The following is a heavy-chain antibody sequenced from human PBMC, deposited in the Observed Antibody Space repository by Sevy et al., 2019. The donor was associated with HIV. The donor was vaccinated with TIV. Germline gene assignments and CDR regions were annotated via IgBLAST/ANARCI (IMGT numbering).Heavy chain of an antibody. CDR3: AKDQVVPGYYFDY. CDR2: ISGSGGST. D-gene: IGHD2-15*01. V-gene: IGHV3-23*01. CDR1: GFTFISYA. J-gene: IGHJ4*02. Sequence: GGSLRLSCAASGFTFISYAMSWVRQAPGKGLEWVSAISGSGGSTYYADSVKGRFTISRDNSKNTLYLQMNSLRAEDTAVYYCAKDQVVPGYYFDYWGQGTLVTVSS.